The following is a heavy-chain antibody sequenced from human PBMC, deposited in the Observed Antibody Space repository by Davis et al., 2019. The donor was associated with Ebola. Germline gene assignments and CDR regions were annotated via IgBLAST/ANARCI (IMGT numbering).Heavy chain of an antibody. CDR2: ISSSSSYI. CDR1: GFTFSSYS. J-gene: IGHJ6*03. D-gene: IGHD4-17*01. Sequence: GESLKISCAASGFTFSSYSMNWVRQAPGKGLEWVSSISSSSSYIYYADSVKGRFTISRDNAKNSLYLQMNSLRAEDTAVYYCARGGYGDYGYYYYYYMDVWGKGTTVTVSS. V-gene: IGHV3-21*01. CDR3: ARGGYGDYGYYYYYYMDV.